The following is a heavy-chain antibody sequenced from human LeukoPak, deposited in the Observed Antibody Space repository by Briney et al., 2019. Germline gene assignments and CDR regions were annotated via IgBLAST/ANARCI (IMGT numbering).Heavy chain of an antibody. V-gene: IGHV3-23*01. J-gene: IGHJ5*02. CDR1: GFTFSSYA. D-gene: IGHD3-10*01. CDR2: VSGSGGST. Sequence: GGSLRLSCAASGFTFSSYAMSWVRQAPGKGLEWVSSVSGSGGSTYYADSVKGRFTISRDNSKNTLYLQMNSLRAEDTAVYYCARGADRFGWFDPWGQGTLVTVSS. CDR3: ARGADRFGWFDP.